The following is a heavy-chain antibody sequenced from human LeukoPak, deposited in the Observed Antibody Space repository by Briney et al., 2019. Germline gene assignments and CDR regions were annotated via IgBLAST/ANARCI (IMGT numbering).Heavy chain of an antibody. CDR2: VSGSGGKT. CDR1: TLTFSDSS. J-gene: IGHJ4*02. CDR3: AKDRRAAARPPYYLEI. V-gene: IGHV3-23*01. Sequence: PGRSLRLSCAASTLTFSDSSMTSVRQPPGRGLQWVSTVSGSGGKTYYTDSVKGRFNVSRDNSKNTLYLQMKSLSVEDAAVYYCAKDRRAAARPPYYLEIWGEGTLVTVSS. D-gene: IGHD6-6*01.